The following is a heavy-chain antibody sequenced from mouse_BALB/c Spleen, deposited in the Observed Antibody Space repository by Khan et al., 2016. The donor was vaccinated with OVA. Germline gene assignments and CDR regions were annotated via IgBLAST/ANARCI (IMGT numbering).Heavy chain of an antibody. CDR3: ARDRIDY. CDR2: INPTSGYT. Sequence: MQLQQSGAELAKPGASVKMSCKASGYTFTSYWMHWIKQRPGQGLEWIGYINPTSGYTDYNQKFKDKATLTADKSSSTAYMQLSSLTSDDSAVYYCARDRIDYWGQGTALTVSS. V-gene: IGHV1-7*01. CDR1: GYTFTSYW. J-gene: IGHJ2*01.